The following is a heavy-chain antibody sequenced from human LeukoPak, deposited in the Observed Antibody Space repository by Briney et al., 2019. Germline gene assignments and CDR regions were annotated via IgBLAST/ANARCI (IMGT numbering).Heavy chain of an antibody. Sequence: ASVKVSCKVSGYTLTELSMHWVRQAPGKGLEWMGGFDPEDGETIYAQKFQGRVTMTEDTSTDTAYMELSSLRSEDTAVYYCATRTLGDVVVPAAILPGRTYGMDVWGQGTTVTASS. CDR2: FDPEDGET. CDR1: GYTLTELS. CDR3: ATRTLGDVVVPAAILPGRTYGMDV. V-gene: IGHV1-24*01. D-gene: IGHD2-2*02. J-gene: IGHJ6*02.